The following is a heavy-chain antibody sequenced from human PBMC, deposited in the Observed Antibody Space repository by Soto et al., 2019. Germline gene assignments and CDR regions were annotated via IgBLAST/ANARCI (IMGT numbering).Heavy chain of an antibody. J-gene: IGHJ4*02. CDR3: ASRDSYREAFDF. CDR2: IYRSGST. D-gene: IGHD4-4*01. V-gene: IGHV4-30-2*01. Sequence: SETLSLTCAVSGGSISSGGYSWSWIRQPPGKGLEWIGYIYRSGSTYYNPSLKSRVTISVDRSKNQFSLKLSSVTAADTAVYYCASRDSYREAFDFWGQGTLVTVSS. CDR1: GGSISSGGYS.